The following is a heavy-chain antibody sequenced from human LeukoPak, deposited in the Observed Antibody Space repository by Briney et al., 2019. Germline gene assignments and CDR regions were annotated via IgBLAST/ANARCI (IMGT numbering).Heavy chain of an antibody. D-gene: IGHD1-26*01. V-gene: IGHV3-30*03. CDR3: AILPVGATAIDY. CDR2: ISYDGSNK. Sequence: PGGSLRLSCAASGFTFSSYGMHWVRQAPGKGLEWVAVISYDGSNKYYADSVKGRFTISRDNSKNTLYLQMNSLRAEDTAVYYCAILPVGATAIDYWGQGTLVTVSS. J-gene: IGHJ4*02. CDR1: GFTFSSYG.